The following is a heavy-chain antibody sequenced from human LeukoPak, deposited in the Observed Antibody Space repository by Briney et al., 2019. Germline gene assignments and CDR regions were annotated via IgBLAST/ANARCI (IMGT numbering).Heavy chain of an antibody. J-gene: IGHJ4*02. Sequence: GGSLRLSCAASGFTFSSYAMSWVRQAPGKGLEWVSSISSSSSYIYYADLVKGRFTISRDNAKNSLYLQMNSLRAEDTAVYYCARNYDFWSGYPDYWGQGTLVTVSS. V-gene: IGHV3-21*01. CDR2: ISSSSSYI. D-gene: IGHD3-3*01. CDR1: GFTFSSYA. CDR3: ARNYDFWSGYPDY.